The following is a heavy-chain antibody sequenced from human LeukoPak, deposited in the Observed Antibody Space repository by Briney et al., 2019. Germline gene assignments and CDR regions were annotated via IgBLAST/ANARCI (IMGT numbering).Heavy chain of an antibody. CDR2: IIPILGIA. CDR3: AREDYYDRDRPLDY. D-gene: IGHD3-22*01. J-gene: IGHJ4*02. Sequence: SVKVSCKASGGTFSSYTISWVRQAPGQGVEWMGRIIPILGIANYAQKFQGRVTITADKSTSTAYMELSSLRSEDTAVYCCAREDYYDRDRPLDYWGQGTLVTVSS. V-gene: IGHV1-69*04. CDR1: GGTFSSYT.